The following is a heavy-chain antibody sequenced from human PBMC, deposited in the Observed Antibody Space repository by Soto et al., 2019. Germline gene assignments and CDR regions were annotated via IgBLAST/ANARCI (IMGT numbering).Heavy chain of an antibody. CDR2: ISGSGGST. Sequence: EVQLLESGGGLVQPGGSLRLSCAASGFTFSSYAMSWVRQAPGKGLEWVSAISGSGGSTYYADSVKGRFTISRDNSKNTLYLQMNSRRAEDTAVYYCAKDLTRWLGELLSVYGMDVWGQGTTVTVSS. CDR1: GFTFSSYA. J-gene: IGHJ6*02. CDR3: AKDLTRWLGELLSVYGMDV. V-gene: IGHV3-23*01. D-gene: IGHD3-10*01.